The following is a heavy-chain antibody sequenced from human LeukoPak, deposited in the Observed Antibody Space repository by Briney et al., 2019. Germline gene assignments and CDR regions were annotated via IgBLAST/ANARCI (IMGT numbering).Heavy chain of an antibody. CDR3: AKDIGSGDGSLDS. D-gene: IGHD5-24*01. V-gene: IGHV3-43D*03. CDR2: ISWDGLTT. Sequence: GGSLRLSCTPSGFTFDDFAMHWVRQAPGKGLEWVSLISWDGLTTHYADSVRGRFTISRDNNRNSLYLQMDSLRTDDTALYYCAKDIGSGDGSLDSWGQGTLVTVSS. CDR1: GFTFDDFA. J-gene: IGHJ4*02.